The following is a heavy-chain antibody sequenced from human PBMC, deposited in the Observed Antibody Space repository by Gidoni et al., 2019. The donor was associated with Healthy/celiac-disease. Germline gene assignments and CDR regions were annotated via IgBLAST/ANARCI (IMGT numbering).Heavy chain of an antibody. CDR3: TTAASYYDFWSGYYKGDY. D-gene: IGHD3-3*01. CDR1: GFTFSNAW. CDR2: IKSKTDGGTT. V-gene: IGHV3-15*01. J-gene: IGHJ4*02. Sequence: EVQLVESGGGLVKPGGSLRLSCAASGFTFSNAWMSWVRQAPGKGLEWVGRIKSKTDGGTTDYAAPVKGRFTIARDDSKNTLYLQMNSLKTEDTAVYYCTTAASYYDFWSGYYKGDYWGQGTLVTVSS.